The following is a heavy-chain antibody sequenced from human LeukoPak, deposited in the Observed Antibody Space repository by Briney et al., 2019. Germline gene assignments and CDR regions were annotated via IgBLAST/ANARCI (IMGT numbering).Heavy chain of an antibody. Sequence: ASVKVSCKASGGTFSSYTISWVRQAPGQGLEWMGRIIPILGIANYAQKSQGRVTITADKSTSTAYMELSSLRSEDTAVYYCARSEEMATIDYWGQGTLVTVSS. J-gene: IGHJ4*02. CDR3: ARSEEMATIDY. CDR1: GGTFSSYT. CDR2: IIPILGIA. V-gene: IGHV1-69*02. D-gene: IGHD5-24*01.